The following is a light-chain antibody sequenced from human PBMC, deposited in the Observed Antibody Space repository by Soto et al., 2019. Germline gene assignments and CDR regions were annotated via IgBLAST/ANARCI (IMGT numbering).Light chain of an antibody. CDR1: QSVSIY. V-gene: IGKV3-11*01. J-gene: IGKJ5*01. CDR2: DSS. CDR3: QHRSNWPPIT. Sequence: EIVLTQSPATLSLSPGERATLSCRASQSVSIYLAWYQQKPAQAPRLLIYDSSNRAAGIPARFSARGSGTDFTLFTSNLEPEDSAVYYCQHRSNWPPITFGQGTRLEIK.